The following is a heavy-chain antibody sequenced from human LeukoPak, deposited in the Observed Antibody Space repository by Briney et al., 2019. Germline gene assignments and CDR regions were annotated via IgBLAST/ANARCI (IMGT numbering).Heavy chain of an antibody. CDR1: GASINSVNYY. CDR3: AQLRSFYFDP. CDR2: IYSSGTT. D-gene: IGHD4-17*01. J-gene: IGHJ5*02. V-gene: IGHV4-61*02. Sequence: PSETLSLTCTVSGASINSVNYYWTWVRQPAGKGLEWIGRIYSSGTTSYNPSLKSRVTISLNMSEHQFSLQLSSVTAADTAVYYCAQLRSFYFDPWGRGILVIVPS.